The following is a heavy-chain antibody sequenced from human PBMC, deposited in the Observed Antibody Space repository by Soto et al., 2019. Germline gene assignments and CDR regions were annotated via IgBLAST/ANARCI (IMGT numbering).Heavy chain of an antibody. J-gene: IGHJ4*02. CDR1: GYTFTSCG. CDR2: ISAYNGNT. D-gene: IGHD6-19*01. CDR3: ARVIRIAVAGVPVGDY. Sequence: QVQLVQSGAEVKKPGASVKVSCKASGYTFTSCGISWVRQAPGQGLEWMGWISAYNGNTNYAQKLQGRVTMTTDTSTSTAYMELRSLRSDDTAVYYCARVIRIAVAGVPVGDYWGQGTLVTVSS. V-gene: IGHV1-18*01.